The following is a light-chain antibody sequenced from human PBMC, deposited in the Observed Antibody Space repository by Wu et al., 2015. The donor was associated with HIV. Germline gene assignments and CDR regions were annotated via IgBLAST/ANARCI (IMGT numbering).Light chain of an antibody. J-gene: IGKJ4*01. CDR1: QXVSXGY. CDR2: AAS. CDR3: QQYANSPLT. V-gene: IGKV3-20*01. Sequence: QXVSXGYLVLVPRXKPGPVSHDSSIYAASSRATGIPDRFTGSGSGTDFALTISRLEPEDFAVYYCQQYANSPLTFGGGTKVEIK.